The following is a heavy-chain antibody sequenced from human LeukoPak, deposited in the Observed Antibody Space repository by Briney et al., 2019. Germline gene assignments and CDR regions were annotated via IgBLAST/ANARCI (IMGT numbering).Heavy chain of an antibody. J-gene: IGHJ5*02. D-gene: IGHD3-9*01. V-gene: IGHV4-31*03. CDR2: ISYSGIT. CDR3: AANSGILSSGFGS. CDR1: GGSTSSGGYF. Sequence: PSETLSLTCSVSGGSTSSGGYFWNWLRQLPGKGLECVGYISYSGITYYNPSLKSRITISLDTSKNQFSLKLSSVTAADTAVYYCAANSGILSSGFGSWGQGTLVTVSS.